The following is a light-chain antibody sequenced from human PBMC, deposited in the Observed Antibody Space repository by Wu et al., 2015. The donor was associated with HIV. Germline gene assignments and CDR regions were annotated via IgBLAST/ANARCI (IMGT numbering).Light chain of an antibody. CDR2: DAS. Sequence: EIVMTQSPATLSVSPGARATLSRRASQSVDNTLARYQQIPGQAPRLLIYDASTRATGIPARFSGSGYGTEFTLTISSIQSEDFGLYFCHQYNNWPRTFGQGTQVESK. V-gene: IGKV3-15*01. J-gene: IGKJ1*01. CDR3: HQYNNWPRT. CDR1: QSVDNT.